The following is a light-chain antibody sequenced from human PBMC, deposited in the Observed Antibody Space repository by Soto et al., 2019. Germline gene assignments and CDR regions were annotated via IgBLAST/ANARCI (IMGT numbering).Light chain of an antibody. Sequence: EIVLTQSPATLSLSPGERATLSCRASQSVSSYLAWYQQKPGQAPRLLIYDASNRATGIPARFSGSGSGTDFTLTISSLEPEDFAVHYCQQRSNWPLTFGG. V-gene: IGKV3-11*01. J-gene: IGKJ4*01. CDR1: QSVSSY. CDR3: QQRSNWPLT. CDR2: DAS.